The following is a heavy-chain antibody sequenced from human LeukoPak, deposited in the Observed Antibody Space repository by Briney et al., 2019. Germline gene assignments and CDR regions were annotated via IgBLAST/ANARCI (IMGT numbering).Heavy chain of an antibody. J-gene: IGHJ4*02. V-gene: IGHV2-70*01. Sequence: SGPTLVNPTQTRTLTCTFAGFTLSTCGMCVSWIRQPPGKALEWLALIDWDEDKYYSTSLKTRLTISKDTSKNPVVLTMTNMDPVDTATYYCARSQGGIAAAFGYWGQGTLVTVSS. CDR2: IDWDEDK. CDR1: GFTLSTCGMC. CDR3: ARSQGGIAAAFGY. D-gene: IGHD6-13*01.